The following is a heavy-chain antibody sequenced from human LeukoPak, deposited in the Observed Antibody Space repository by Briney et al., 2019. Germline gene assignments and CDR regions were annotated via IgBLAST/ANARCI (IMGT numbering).Heavy chain of an antibody. CDR1: GYTFTGYY. Sequence: ASVPVSRKASGYTFTGYYMHWVRQAPGQGLEWMGWINPNSGGTNYAQKFQGRVTMTRDTSISTAYMELSRLRSDDTAVYYCARVPGIAAVGTFYWGQRNLV. CDR2: INPNSGGT. D-gene: IGHD6-13*01. J-gene: IGHJ4*02. CDR3: ARVPGIAAVGTFY. V-gene: IGHV1-2*02.